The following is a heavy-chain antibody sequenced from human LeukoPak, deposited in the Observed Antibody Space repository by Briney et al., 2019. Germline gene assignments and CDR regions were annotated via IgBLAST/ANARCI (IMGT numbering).Heavy chain of an antibody. CDR3: ARVYSTIFGVVRNWFDP. CDR1: GFTFSSYS. CDR2: ISSSSSYI. D-gene: IGHD3-3*01. V-gene: IGHV3-21*01. J-gene: IGHJ5*02. Sequence: GGSLRLSCAASGFTFSSYSMNWVRQAPGKGLEWVSSISSSSSYIYYADTVKGRFTISRDNAKNSLYLQMNSLRAEDTAVYYCARVYSTIFGVVRNWFDPWGQGTLVTVSS.